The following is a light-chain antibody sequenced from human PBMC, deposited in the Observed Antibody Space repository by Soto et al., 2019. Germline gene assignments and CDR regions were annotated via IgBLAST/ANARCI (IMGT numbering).Light chain of an antibody. CDR2: EVS. CDR1: SSDVGSYNL. V-gene: IGLV2-23*02. CDR3: CSYAGSSTYV. J-gene: IGLJ1*01. Sequence: QSALTQPASVSGSPGQSITISCTGTSSDVGSYNLVSWYQQHPGKAPKLMIYEVSKRPSGVSNRFSGSKYGNTASLTISGLQADDEADYYCCSYAGSSTYVFGPGTKLTVL.